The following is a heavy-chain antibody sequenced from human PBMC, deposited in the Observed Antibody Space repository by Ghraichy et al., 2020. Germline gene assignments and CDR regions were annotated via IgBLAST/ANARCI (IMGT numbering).Heavy chain of an antibody. CDR3: ARDAGYRLDV. D-gene: IGHD3-9*01. CDR1: GDSVSGNSVT. V-gene: IGHV6-1*01. J-gene: IGHJ6*02. CDR2: TYYRSKWYS. Sequence: SQTLSLTCAISGDSVSGNSVTWHWIRQSPSRGLEWLGRTYYRSKWYSDYALSVKGRITVNADTSQNQFSLHLNSVTPDDTAVYFCARDAGYRLDVWGQGTTVTVSS.